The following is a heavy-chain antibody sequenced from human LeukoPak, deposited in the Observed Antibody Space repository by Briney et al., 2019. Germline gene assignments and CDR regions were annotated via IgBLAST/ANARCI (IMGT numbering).Heavy chain of an antibody. CDR1: GFTFSRYW. Sequence: PGGSLRLSCVGSGFTFSRYWLNWVRQAPGKGLEWVANMNQDGSEIYYLDSVKGRFTISRDNAKNTLYLQMNSLRAEDTAVYYCARNVGWFRFDYWGQGTLVTVSS. J-gene: IGHJ4*02. D-gene: IGHD2-15*01. CDR2: MNQDGSEI. CDR3: ARNVGWFRFDY. V-gene: IGHV3-7*03.